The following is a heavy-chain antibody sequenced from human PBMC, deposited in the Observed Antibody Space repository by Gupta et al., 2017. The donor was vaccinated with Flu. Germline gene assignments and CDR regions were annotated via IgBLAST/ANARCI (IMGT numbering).Heavy chain of an antibody. CDR2: INHSGST. Sequence: QVQLQQWGAGLLKPSETLSLPCAVHGGSFRGYYWSWIRQPPGKGLEWIGEINHSGSTNYNPSLKSRVTISVDTSKNQFSLKLSSVSAADTAVYYCARGQPPPTVTEYNWFDPWGQGTLVTVSS. CDR1: GGSFRGYY. D-gene: IGHD4-17*01. CDR3: ARGQPPPTVTEYNWFDP. V-gene: IGHV4-34*01. J-gene: IGHJ5*02.